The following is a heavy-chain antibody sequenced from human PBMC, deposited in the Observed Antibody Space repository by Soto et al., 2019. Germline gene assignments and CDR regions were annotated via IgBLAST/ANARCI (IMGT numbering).Heavy chain of an antibody. J-gene: IGHJ6*02. Sequence: LETLSLTCTVSGGSISSYYWSWIRQPPGKGLEWIGYIYYSGSTNYNPSLKSRVTISVDTSKNQFSLKLSSVTAADTAVYYCARGCGPKNYYYYGMDVWGQGTTVTVSS. CDR1: GGSISSYY. V-gene: IGHV4-59*01. D-gene: IGHD1-26*01. CDR3: ARGCGPKNYYYYGMDV. CDR2: IYYSGST.